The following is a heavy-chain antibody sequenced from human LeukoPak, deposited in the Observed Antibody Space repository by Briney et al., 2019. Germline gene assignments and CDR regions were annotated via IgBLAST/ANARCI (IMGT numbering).Heavy chain of an antibody. CDR1: GFTFSSYS. CDR3: ARFSIVGAEYWFDP. D-gene: IGHD1-26*01. V-gene: IGHV3-21*01. Sequence: GGSLRLSCAASGFTFSSYSMNWVRQAPGKGLEWVSSISSSSSYIYYADSVKGRFTISRDNAKNSLYLQMNSLRAEDTAVYYCARFSIVGAEYWFDPWGQGTLVTVSS. CDR2: ISSSSSYI. J-gene: IGHJ5*02.